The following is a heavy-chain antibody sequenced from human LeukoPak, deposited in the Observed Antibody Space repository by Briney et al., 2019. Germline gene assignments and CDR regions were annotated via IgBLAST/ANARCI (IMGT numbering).Heavy chain of an antibody. D-gene: IGHD5-24*01. CDR1: GVSISSSNSY. Sequence: SETLSLTCTVPGVSISSSNSYWGWIRQPPGKGLEWIGEINHSGSINYNPSLKSRVTISVDTSKNQFSLRLSSVTAADTAVYYCARRSYNSPFRYWGQGTLVTVSS. CDR3: ARRSYNSPFRY. V-gene: IGHV4-39*07. J-gene: IGHJ4*02. CDR2: INHSGSI.